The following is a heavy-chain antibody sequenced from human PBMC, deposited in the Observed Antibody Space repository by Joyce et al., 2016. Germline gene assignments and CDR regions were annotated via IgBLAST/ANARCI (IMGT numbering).Heavy chain of an antibody. CDR1: GFTFSNYV. Sequence: QVQLVDSGGGVVQPGRSLRLSCAASGFTFSNYVMHWVRQAPGKGVEWVAVIWYDGTNEYYADSVKGRFTISRDNSKNTLFLQMNSLRAEDTAVYYCARRDFDYWGQGTLVTVSS. J-gene: IGHJ4*02. CDR2: IWYDGTNE. V-gene: IGHV3-33*01. CDR3: ARRDFDY.